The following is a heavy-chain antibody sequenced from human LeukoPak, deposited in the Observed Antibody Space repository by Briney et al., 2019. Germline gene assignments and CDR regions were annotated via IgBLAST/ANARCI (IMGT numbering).Heavy chain of an antibody. CDR3: ARLAYGDYYFDY. CDR2: INHSGST. CDR1: GGSFSGYY. V-gene: IGHV4-34*01. Sequence: SETLSLTCAVYGGSFSGYYWSWIRQPPGKGLEWIGEINHSGSTNYNPSLKSRVTISVDTSKNQFSLKLSSVTAADTAMFYCARLAYGDYYFDYWGQGTLVTVSS. D-gene: IGHD4-17*01. J-gene: IGHJ4*02.